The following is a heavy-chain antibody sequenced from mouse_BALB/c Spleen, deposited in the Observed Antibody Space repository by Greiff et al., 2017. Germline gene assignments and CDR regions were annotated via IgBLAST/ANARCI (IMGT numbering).Heavy chain of an antibody. D-gene: IGHD2-10*01. CDR3: ARRGAYYGNPYYFDY. CDR1: GYTFTDYV. J-gene: IGHJ2*01. V-gene: IGHV1-77*01. Sequence: VQLQQSGPELVKPGASVKMSCKASGYTFTDYVISWVKQRTGQGLEWIGEIYPGSGSTYYNEKFKGKATLTADKSSNTAYMQLSSLTSEDSAVYFCARRGAYYGNPYYFDYWGQGTTLTVSS. CDR2: IYPGSGST.